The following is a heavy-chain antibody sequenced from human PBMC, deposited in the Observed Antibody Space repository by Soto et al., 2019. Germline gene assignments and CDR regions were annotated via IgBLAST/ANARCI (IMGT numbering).Heavy chain of an antibody. Sequence: ASVKVSCKASGYTFTSYGISWVRQAPGQGLERMGRISAYNGNTNYAQKLQGRVTITRDTSASTAYMELSSLRSEDTAVYYCARGGDRPLVKNYGMDVWGQGTTVTVSS. CDR1: GYTFTSYG. CDR2: ISAYNGNT. D-gene: IGHD2-21*02. CDR3: ARGGDRPLVKNYGMDV. V-gene: IGHV1-18*01. J-gene: IGHJ6*02.